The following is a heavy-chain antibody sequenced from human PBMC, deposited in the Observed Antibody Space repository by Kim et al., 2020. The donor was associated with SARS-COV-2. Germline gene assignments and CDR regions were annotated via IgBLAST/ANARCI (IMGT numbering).Heavy chain of an antibody. D-gene: IGHD4-4*01. V-gene: IGHV4-59*01. Sequence: SETLSLTCTVSGGSISSYNWSWIRQPPGKGLEWIGYIYYSGSTNYNPSLKSRVTISVDTSKNQFSLKLSSVTAADTAVYYCARATVATPGGYYYGMDVWGQGTTVTVSS. CDR1: GGSISSYN. CDR3: ARATVATPGGYYYGMDV. J-gene: IGHJ6*02. CDR2: IYYSGST.